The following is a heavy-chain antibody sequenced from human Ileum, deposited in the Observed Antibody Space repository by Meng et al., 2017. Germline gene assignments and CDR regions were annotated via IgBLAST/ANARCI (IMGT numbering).Heavy chain of an antibody. D-gene: IGHD3-10*01. CDR3: ARFYGSGTFEVHDY. J-gene: IGHJ4*02. V-gene: IGHV4-61*01. CDR1: GGSVSSASYY. Sequence: GKLQEPGPGLVRPSETLSLTCNVSGGSVSSASYYWSWIRQPPGKGLEWIGLIHYSGSRNYNPSLKSRVTMSVDTSKNQISLRLTSVTAADTAVYYCARFYGSGTFEVHDYWGQGTLVTVSS. CDR2: IHYSGSR.